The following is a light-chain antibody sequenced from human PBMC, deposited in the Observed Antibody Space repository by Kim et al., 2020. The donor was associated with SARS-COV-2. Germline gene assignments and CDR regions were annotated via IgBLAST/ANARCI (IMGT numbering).Light chain of an antibody. CDR1: QSVSTY. CDR2: DAS. V-gene: IGKV3-11*01. Sequence: SWSPGERATHSCRASQSVSTYLAWYQHKPGQPPRLLIHDASNRATGIPPRFSGSGSGTDFTLTISSLEPEDFAIYYCQQRSNWPPTFGGGTKVEI. CDR3: QQRSNWPPT. J-gene: IGKJ4*01.